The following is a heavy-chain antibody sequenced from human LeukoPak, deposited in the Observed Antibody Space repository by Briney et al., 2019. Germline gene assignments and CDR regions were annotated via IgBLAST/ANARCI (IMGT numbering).Heavy chain of an antibody. CDR3: ARDSAPYCGGDCYFDY. J-gene: IGHJ4*01. D-gene: IGHD2-21*02. CDR2: IWFDGSST. Sequence: GGSLRLSCAASGFTFSRFGMHWVRQAPGKGLEWEAVIWFDGSSTYYADSVKGRFTISRDNSKNMLYLQMNSLRVEDTGVYFSARDSAPYCGGDCYFDYWGHGTLVTVSS. V-gene: IGHV3-33*01. CDR1: GFTFSRFG.